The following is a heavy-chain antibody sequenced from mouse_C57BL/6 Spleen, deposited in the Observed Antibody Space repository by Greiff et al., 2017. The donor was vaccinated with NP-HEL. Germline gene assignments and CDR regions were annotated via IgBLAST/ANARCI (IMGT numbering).Heavy chain of an antibody. CDR3: AKHAITTVVATDWYFDV. Sequence: VKLMESGPGLVAPSQSLSITCTVSGFSLTSYGVDWVRQPPGKGLEWLGVIWGGGSTNYNSALMSRLSISKDNSKSQVFLKMNSLQTDGTAMYYCAKHAITTVVATDWYFDVWGTGTTVTVSS. CDR1: GFSLTSYG. D-gene: IGHD1-1*01. V-gene: IGHV2-9*01. CDR2: IWGGGST. J-gene: IGHJ1*03.